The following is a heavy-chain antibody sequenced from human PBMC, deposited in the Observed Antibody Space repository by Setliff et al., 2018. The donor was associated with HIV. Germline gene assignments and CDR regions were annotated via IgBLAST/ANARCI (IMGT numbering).Heavy chain of an antibody. Sequence: ASVKVSCKASGYTFTSYGISWVRQAPGQGLEWMGWISGYNGNTNYAQKFQGRVTMTTDTSTTTAYMGLRSLRSDDTAMYFCARDHIDWPEGPDYWGQGTLVTVSS. J-gene: IGHJ4*02. CDR3: ARDHIDWPEGPDY. V-gene: IGHV1-18*01. CDR1: GYTFTSYG. CDR2: ISGYNGNT. D-gene: IGHD3-9*01.